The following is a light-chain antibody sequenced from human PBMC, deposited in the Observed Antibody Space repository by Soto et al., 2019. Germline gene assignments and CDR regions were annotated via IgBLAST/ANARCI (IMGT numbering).Light chain of an antibody. CDR1: QTIDNT. V-gene: IGKV3-15*01. J-gene: IGKJ1*01. CDR2: DAS. CDR3: QQYNSYSWT. Sequence: IVVTQSPATLSLSPGEIVNLSCRASQTIDNTLAWYQRKPGQAPRLLIYDASTRATGVPARFSGWGSGTDFTLTISSLQPDDFATYYCQQYNSYSWTFGQGTKVDIK.